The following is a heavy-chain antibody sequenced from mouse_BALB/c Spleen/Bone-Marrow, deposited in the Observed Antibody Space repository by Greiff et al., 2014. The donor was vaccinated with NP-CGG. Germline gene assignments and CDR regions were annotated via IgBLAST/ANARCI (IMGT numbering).Heavy chain of an antibody. D-gene: IGHD2-14*01. J-gene: IGHJ4*01. CDR1: GFTFSDYY. Sequence: EVKLMESGGGLVKPGGSLKPSCAASGFTFSDYYMYWVRQTPEKRLEWVATISDGGSYTYYPDSVKGRFTISRDIAKNNLYLQMSSLKSEDTAMYYCARDRGVQGYAMDYWGQGTSVTVSS. CDR2: ISDGGSYT. V-gene: IGHV5-4*02. CDR3: ARDRGVQGYAMDY.